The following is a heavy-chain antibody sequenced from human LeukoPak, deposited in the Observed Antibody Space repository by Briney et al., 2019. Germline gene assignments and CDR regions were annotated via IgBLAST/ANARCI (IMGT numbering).Heavy chain of an antibody. V-gene: IGHV1-2*02. CDR2: INPKRGVT. J-gene: IGHJ4*02. D-gene: IGHD2-2*01. CDR3: ARATGATSITTYFDY. CDR1: GYTFIDYY. Sequence: ASVKVSCKASGYTFIDYYIHWVRQAPGQGLEWVGWINPKRGVTDYAEKFQGRVTMTRDTSMETVYMELRSLRSDDTAVFYCARATGATSITTYFDYWGQGTLVTVSS.